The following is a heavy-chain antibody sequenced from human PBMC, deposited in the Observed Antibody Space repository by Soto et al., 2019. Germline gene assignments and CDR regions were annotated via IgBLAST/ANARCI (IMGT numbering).Heavy chain of an antibody. J-gene: IGHJ4*02. CDR3: ARPPLGATTCFDY. CDR2: IYYSGST. V-gene: IGHV4-39*01. D-gene: IGHD1-26*01. Sequence: PSETLSLTCTVSGGSISSSSYYWGWIRQPPGKGLEWIGSIYYSGSTYYNPSPKSRVTISVDTSKNQFSLKLSSVTAADTAVYYCARPPLGATTCFDYWAQGTLVTVSS. CDR1: GGSISSSSYY.